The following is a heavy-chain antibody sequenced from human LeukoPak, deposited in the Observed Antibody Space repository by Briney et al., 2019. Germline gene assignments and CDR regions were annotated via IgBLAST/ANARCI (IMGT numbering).Heavy chain of an antibody. CDR2: ISYHGSNK. Sequence: GGSLRLSCAASGFTFSSYGMHWVRQAPGKGLEWVAVISYHGSNKYYADSVKGRFTISRDNSKNTPYLQMNSLSAEDTAVYYCATDQYSSGWSFDYWGQGTLVTVPS. V-gene: IGHV3-30*03. J-gene: IGHJ4*02. CDR1: GFTFSSYG. D-gene: IGHD6-19*01. CDR3: ATDQYSSGWSFDY.